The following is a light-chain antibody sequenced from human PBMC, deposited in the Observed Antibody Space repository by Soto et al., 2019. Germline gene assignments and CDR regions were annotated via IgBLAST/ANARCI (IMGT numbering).Light chain of an antibody. CDR2: EVT. CDR3: SSYAGSNNFV. CDR1: SSDVGGYSY. Sequence: QSALTQPPSASGSPGQSVTISCTGSSSDVGGYSYVSWYQQHPGKAPKLMIYEVTKRPSGVPDRFSASKSGNTASLTVSGLQAEDEADYYCSSYAGSNNFVFGTGTKLPS. J-gene: IGLJ1*01. V-gene: IGLV2-8*01.